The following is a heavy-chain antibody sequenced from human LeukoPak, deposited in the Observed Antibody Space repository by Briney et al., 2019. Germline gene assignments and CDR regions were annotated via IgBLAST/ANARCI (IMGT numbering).Heavy chain of an antibody. J-gene: IGHJ4*02. V-gene: IGHV4-34*01. CDR1: GGSFSGYY. CDR2: INHSGST. CDR3: ARVMGWFGGFDY. Sequence: SETLSLTCAVYGGSFSGYYWSWIRQPPGKGLEWHGEINHSGSTNYNPSLKSRVTISVDTSKNQFSLKLSSVTAAGTAVYYCARVMGWFGGFDYWGQGTLVTVSS. D-gene: IGHD3-10*01.